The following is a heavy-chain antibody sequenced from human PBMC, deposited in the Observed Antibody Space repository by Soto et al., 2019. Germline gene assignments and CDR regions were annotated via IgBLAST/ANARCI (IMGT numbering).Heavy chain of an antibody. J-gene: IGHJ6*02. Sequence: GGSLRLSCAASGLTFSSYGMHWVRQAPGKGLEWVAVIWYDGSNKYYADSVKGRFTISRGNSKNTLYLQMNSLRAEDTAVYYCVCTSCSHPSTYYYYYYGMDVWGQGTTVTVSS. CDR2: IWYDGSNK. CDR1: GLTFSSYG. D-gene: IGHD2-2*01. V-gene: IGHV3-33*01. CDR3: VCTSCSHPSTYYYYYYGMDV.